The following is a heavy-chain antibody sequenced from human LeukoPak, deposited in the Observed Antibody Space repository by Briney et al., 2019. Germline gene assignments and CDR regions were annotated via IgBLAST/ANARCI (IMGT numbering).Heavy chain of an antibody. CDR2: IGGSGGST. CDR3: AKDLTLDYGYLIYYYYYMDV. V-gene: IGHV3-23*01. Sequence: GGSLRLSCAASGFTFSSYAMSWVRQAPGKGLEWVSAIGGSGGSTYYADSVKGRFTISRDNSKNTLYLQMNSLRAEDTAVYYCAKDLTLDYGYLIYYYYYMDVWGKGTTVTVSS. D-gene: IGHD3-10*01. CDR1: GFTFSSYA. J-gene: IGHJ6*03.